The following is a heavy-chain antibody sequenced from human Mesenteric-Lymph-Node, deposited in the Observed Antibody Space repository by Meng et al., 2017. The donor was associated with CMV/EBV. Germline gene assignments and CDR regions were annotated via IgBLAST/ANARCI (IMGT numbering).Heavy chain of an antibody. CDR1: GGTFSSYT. CDR3: AGGIAAAGSRWFDP. V-gene: IGHV1-69*02. CDR2: IIPILGIA. Sequence: QVQLVQSGAEVKKPGPSVKVSGKASGGTFSSYTISWVRQAPGQGLEWMGRIIPILGIANYAQKFQGRVTITADKSTSTAYMELSSLRSEDTAVYYCAGGIAAAGSRWFDPWGQGTLVTVSS. J-gene: IGHJ5*02. D-gene: IGHD6-13*01.